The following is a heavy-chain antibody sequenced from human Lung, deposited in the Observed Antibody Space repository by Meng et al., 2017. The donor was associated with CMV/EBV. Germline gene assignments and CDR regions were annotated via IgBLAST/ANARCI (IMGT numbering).Heavy chain of an antibody. CDR2: IYHSGST. J-gene: IGHJ4*02. CDR1: GGSISSSNW. Sequence: QGRLRESGPGRVKPSGTLSLTCAVSGGSISSSNWWSWVRQPPGKGLEWIGEIYHSGSTNYNPSLKSRVTISVDKSKNQFSLKLSSVTAADTAVYYCASFPPPGKQWLVTDYWGQGTLVTASS. D-gene: IGHD6-19*01. V-gene: IGHV4-4*02. CDR3: ASFPPPGKQWLVTDY.